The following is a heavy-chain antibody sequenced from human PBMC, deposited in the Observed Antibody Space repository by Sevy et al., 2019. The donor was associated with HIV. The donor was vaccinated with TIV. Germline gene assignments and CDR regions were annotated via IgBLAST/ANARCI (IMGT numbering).Heavy chain of an antibody. D-gene: IGHD1-26*01. Sequence: GGSLRLSCAASGFTFSSYWMSWVRQAPGKGLEWVANIKQDGSEKYYVDSVKGGFTISRDNAKNSLYLQMNSLRAEDTAVYYCAREGGTIVGATTNYYFDYWGQGTLVTVSS. J-gene: IGHJ4*02. CDR1: GFTFSSYW. CDR2: IKQDGSEK. CDR3: AREGGTIVGATTNYYFDY. V-gene: IGHV3-7*03.